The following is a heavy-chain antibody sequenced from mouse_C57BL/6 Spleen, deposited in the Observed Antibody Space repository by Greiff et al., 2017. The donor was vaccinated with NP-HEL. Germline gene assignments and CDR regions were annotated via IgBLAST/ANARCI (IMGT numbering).Heavy chain of an antibody. CDR1: GFTFSDYG. D-gene: IGHD3-2*02. CDR2: ISSGSSTI. Sequence: EVHLVESGGGLVKPGGSLKLSCAASGFTFSDYGMHWVRQAPEKGLEWVAYISSGSSTIYYADTVKGRFTISIDNAKNTLFLQMTSLRSEDTAMYYCARLQLRLGTMDYWGQGTSVTVSS. V-gene: IGHV5-17*01. J-gene: IGHJ4*01. CDR3: ARLQLRLGTMDY.